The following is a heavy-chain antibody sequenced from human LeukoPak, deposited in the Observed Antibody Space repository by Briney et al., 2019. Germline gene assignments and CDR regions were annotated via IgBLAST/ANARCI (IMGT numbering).Heavy chain of an antibody. CDR1: GFTFSSYW. V-gene: IGHV3-7*01. J-gene: IGHJ4*02. CDR2: IKQDGSEK. Sequence: GGSLRLSCAASGFTFSSYWMSWVRQAPGKGLEWVANIKQDGSEKYYVDSVKGRFTISRDNAKNSLYLQMNSLRAEDTAVYYCARESPYYYDSSGYSDYWGQGTLVTVSS. CDR3: ARESPYYYDSSGYSDY. D-gene: IGHD3-22*01.